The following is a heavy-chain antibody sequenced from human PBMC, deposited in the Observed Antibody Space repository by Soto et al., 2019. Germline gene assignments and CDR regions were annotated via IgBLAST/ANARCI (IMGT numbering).Heavy chain of an antibody. V-gene: IGHV4-61*01. CDR1: GGSVSSGSYY. D-gene: IGHD3-3*02. CDR2: IYYSGST. J-gene: IGHJ5*02. Sequence: SETLSLTCTVSGGSVSSGSYYWSWIRQPPGKGLECIGYIYYSGSTNYNPSLKSRVTISVDTSKNQFSLKLSSVTAADTAVYYCASPKIAFYNWFDPWGQGTLVTVS. CDR3: ASPKIAFYNWFDP.